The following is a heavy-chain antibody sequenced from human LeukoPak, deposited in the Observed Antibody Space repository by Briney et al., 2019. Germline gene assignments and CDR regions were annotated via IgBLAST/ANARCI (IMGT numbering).Heavy chain of an antibody. Sequence: SETLSLTCAVYGGSFSDYYWSWIRQPPGKGLEWIGEINHSGSTNYSPSLKSRVTISVDTSKNQFSLKLSSVTAADTAVYYCARGAIVVVPEGAFDIWGQGTMVTVSS. D-gene: IGHD2-2*01. CDR3: ARGAIVVVPEGAFDI. CDR2: INHSGST. CDR1: GGSFSDYY. J-gene: IGHJ3*02. V-gene: IGHV4-34*01.